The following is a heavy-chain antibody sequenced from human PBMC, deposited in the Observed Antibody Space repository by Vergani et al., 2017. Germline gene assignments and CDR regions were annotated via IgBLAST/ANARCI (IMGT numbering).Heavy chain of an antibody. J-gene: IGHJ3*02. D-gene: IGHD2-15*01. CDR3: TTDNQQSSLGHCSVTNCYGGVFDI. CDR1: GFSLSRFW. Sequence: EVQLVESGGGLVQPGGSLRLSCAASGFSLSRFWMSWVRQAPEKGLEWVAHISPDGSATSYVDSVKGRFTISRDDSKNTLYLQMNSLKTEDTAVYYCTTDNQQSSLGHCSVTNCYGGVFDIWGQGTVVTVSS. CDR2: ISPDGSAT. V-gene: IGHV3-7*03.